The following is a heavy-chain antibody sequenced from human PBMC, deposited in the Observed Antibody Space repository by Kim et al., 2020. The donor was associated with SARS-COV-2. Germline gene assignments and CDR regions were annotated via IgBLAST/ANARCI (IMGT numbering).Heavy chain of an antibody. CDR3: ARDDYGGFDY. D-gene: IGHD4-17*01. J-gene: IGHJ4*02. Sequence: SETLSLTCAVYGGSFSGYYWSWIRQPPGKGLEWIGEINHSGSTNYNPSLKSRVTISVDTSKNQFSLKLSSVTAADTAVYYCARDDYGGFDYWGQGTLVT. CDR2: INHSGST. CDR1: GGSFSGYY. V-gene: IGHV4-34*01.